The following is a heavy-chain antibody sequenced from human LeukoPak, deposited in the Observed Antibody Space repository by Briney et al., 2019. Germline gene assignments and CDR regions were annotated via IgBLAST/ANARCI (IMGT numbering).Heavy chain of an antibody. Sequence: GGSLRLSCAASGFTFSSYAMSWVRQAPGKGLEWVSAISGSGGSTYYADSVKGRFTISRDNSKNTLYLQMNSLRAEDTAVYYCAKDVGSGWYSAPHYFDYWGQGTLVTVSS. D-gene: IGHD6-19*01. CDR3: AKDVGSGWYSAPHYFDY. CDR1: GFTFSSYA. CDR2: ISGSGGST. V-gene: IGHV3-23*01. J-gene: IGHJ4*02.